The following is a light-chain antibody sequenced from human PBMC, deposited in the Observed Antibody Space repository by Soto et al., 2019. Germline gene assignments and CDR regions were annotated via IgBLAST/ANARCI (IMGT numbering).Light chain of an antibody. CDR3: QSYDSNLSEV. J-gene: IGLJ1*01. CDR2: GSD. CDR1: GSNIGAGYG. Sequence: QSVLTQPPSVPGAPRQTVTISCTGSGSNIGAGYGVQWYQQLPGTAPRLLIYGSDDRPSGVPDRFSASVSGNSASLAITGLQTEDEAVYYCQSYDSNLSEVFGPGTKVTVL. V-gene: IGLV1-40*01.